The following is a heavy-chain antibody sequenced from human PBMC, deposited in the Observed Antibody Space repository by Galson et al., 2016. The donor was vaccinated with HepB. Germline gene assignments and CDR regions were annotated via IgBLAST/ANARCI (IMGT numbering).Heavy chain of an antibody. J-gene: IGHJ5*02. CDR3: ARSSHYDDSSGFSES. D-gene: IGHD3-22*01. V-gene: IGHV4-4*07. CDR1: GGTY. Sequence: SETLSLTCTVSGGTYWTWIRQPAGKGLEWIGRAYADGRTYYASSLKGRLSISVNRSNNQVSLGLSSVTAADTAVYYCARSSHYDDSSGFSESWGQGIPVTVSS. CDR2: AYADGRT.